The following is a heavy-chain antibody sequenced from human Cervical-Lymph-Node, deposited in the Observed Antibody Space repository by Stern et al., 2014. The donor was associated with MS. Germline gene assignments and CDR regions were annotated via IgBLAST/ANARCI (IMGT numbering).Heavy chain of an antibody. J-gene: IGHJ4*02. CDR3: ARDRSLGVTPFFDY. V-gene: IGHV1-69*01. D-gene: IGHD3-10*01. CDR1: GGSFRHNA. Sequence: VQLVESGAEVKKPGSSVTVTCRASGGSFRHNAIAWVRQAPGQGLEWMGAIRPILVTPDFARRFQGRLAIKADDSADVVYMELNSLTSEDTAMYYCARDRSLGVTPFFDYWGQGTLVTVSS. CDR2: IRPILVTP.